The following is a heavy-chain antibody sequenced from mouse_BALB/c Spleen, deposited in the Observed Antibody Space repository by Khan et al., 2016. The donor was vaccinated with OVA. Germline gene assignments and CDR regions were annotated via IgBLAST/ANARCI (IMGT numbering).Heavy chain of an antibody. D-gene: IGHD2-1*01. CDR2: IDPANGNI. CDR1: SFNIKDTY. J-gene: IGHJ3*01. CDR3: ATLYGNPFAN. Sequence: EVQLQQSGAELVKPGASVKLSCTASSFNIKDTYIHWVKQRPEQGLEWIGRIDPANGNIKYDSKFQDKATITADTSSNTAYLQLSSLTSEDTAVYYCATLYGNPFANGGQGTLVSVSA. V-gene: IGHV14-3*02.